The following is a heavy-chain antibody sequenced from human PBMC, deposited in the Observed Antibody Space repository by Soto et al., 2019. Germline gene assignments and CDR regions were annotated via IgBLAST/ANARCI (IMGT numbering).Heavy chain of an antibody. D-gene: IGHD1-7*01. J-gene: IGHJ6*03. CDR2: TYYRSRWYN. V-gene: IGHV6-1*01. Sequence: PSQTLSLTCAISGDSVYSNSAAWNWIRQSPSRGLEWLGRTYYRSRWYNDYAVSVKSRITVNPDTSKNQFSLHLNSVTPEDTAVYSCAGTTSLQWYYIDVWDKGTTVTVSS. CDR3: AGTTSLQWYYIDV. CDR1: GDSVYSNSAA.